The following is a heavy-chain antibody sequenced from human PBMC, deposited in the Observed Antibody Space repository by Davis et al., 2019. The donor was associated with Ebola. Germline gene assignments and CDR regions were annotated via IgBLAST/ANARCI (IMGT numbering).Heavy chain of an antibody. CDR2: IIPIFGTA. Sequence: SVQVSCKASGGTFSSYAISWVRQAPGQGLEWMGGIIPIFGTANYAQKFQGRVTITADESTSTAYMELRSLSSDDTAVYYCARASSTEKLGDYWGQGTLVTVSS. CDR3: ARASSTEKLGDY. V-gene: IGHV1-69*13. CDR1: GGTFSSYA. D-gene: IGHD6-13*01. J-gene: IGHJ4*02.